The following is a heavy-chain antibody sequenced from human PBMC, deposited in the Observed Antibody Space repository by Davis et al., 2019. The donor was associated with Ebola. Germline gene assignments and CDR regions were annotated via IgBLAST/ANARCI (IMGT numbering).Heavy chain of an antibody. CDR3: ARGGYGSGSYQVYYYYGMDV. D-gene: IGHD3-10*01. Sequence: GESLKISCAASGFTFSSYWMSWVRQAPGKGLEWVANINQYGSEKYYVDSVKGRFTISRDNAKNSLYLQMNSLRAEDTAVYYCARGGYGSGSYQVYYYYGMDVWGQGTTVTVSS. J-gene: IGHJ6*02. V-gene: IGHV3-7*01. CDR1: GFTFSSYW. CDR2: INQYGSEK.